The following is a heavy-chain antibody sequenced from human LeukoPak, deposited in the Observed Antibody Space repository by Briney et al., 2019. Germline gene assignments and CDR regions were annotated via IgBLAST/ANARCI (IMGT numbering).Heavy chain of an antibody. CDR2: IIPILGIA. CDR3: AYRRVDIVVVPAPTRYYYYGMDV. V-gene: IGHV1-69*04. Sequence: SVKVSCKASGGTFSSYAISWVRQAPGQGLEWMGRIIPILGIANYAQKFPGRVTITAAKSTSTAYMELSSLRSEDTAVYYCAYRRVDIVVVPAPTRYYYYGMDVWGQGTTVTVSS. D-gene: IGHD2-2*01. J-gene: IGHJ6*02. CDR1: GGTFSSYA.